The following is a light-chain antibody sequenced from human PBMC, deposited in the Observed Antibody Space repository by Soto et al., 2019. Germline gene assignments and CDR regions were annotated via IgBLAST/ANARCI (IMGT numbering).Light chain of an antibody. V-gene: IGLV2-14*03. J-gene: IGLJ1*01. CDR2: DVS. Sequence: QSALTQPASVSGSPGQSITISCTATSSDAGGYNYVPWYQHHPGKAPKLIIYDVSNRPSGVSSRSSGSKSGNTASLTISGLQAEDEADYYCSSYTSSYSYVFGGGTKVTVL. CDR1: SSDAGGYNY. CDR3: SSYTSSYSYV.